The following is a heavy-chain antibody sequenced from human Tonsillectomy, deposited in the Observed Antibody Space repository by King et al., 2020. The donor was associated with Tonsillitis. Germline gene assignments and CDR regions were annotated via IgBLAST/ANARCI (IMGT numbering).Heavy chain of an antibody. J-gene: IGHJ6*02. V-gene: IGHV3-48*04. CDR3: ARGIGGNYYGSGTSLYYGMYV. CDR2: ISSSSSNI. D-gene: IGHD3-10*01. CDR1: GFTFSRYS. Sequence: VQLVESGGGLVQPGGSLRLSCAASGFTFSRYSMNGVRQAPGEGLEGVSYISSSSSNIYYADSVKGRFNIYRDNAKNSLYLKMNSLRAEDTAVYYCARGIGGNYYGSGTSLYYGMYVWGQGTTVTVSS.